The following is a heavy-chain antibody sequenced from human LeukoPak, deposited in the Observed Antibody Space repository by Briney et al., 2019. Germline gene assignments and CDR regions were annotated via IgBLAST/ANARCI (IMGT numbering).Heavy chain of an antibody. D-gene: IGHD5-18*01. V-gene: IGHV4-59*01. CDR3: ARGARGYSYGHFDY. J-gene: IGHJ4*02. Sequence: KPSETLSFTCTVSGGSISSYYWSWNPQPPGKGLGWIGYIYYSGSTNYNPSLKSRVTISVDTSKNQFALKLSSVTAADTAVYYCARGARGYSYGHFDYWGQGTLVTVSS. CDR1: GGSISSYY. CDR2: IYYSGST.